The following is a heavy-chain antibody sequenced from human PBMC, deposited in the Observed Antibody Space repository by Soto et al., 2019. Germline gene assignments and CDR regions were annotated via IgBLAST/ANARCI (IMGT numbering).Heavy chain of an antibody. CDR2: IYSGGST. J-gene: IGHJ6*02. Sequence: GGSLRLSCAASGFTVSSNYMSWVRQAPGKGLEWVSFIYSGGSTYYADSVKGRFTISRDNSKNTLYLQMNSLRAEDTAVYYCANSWSEQRAGAYYYGMDVWGQGTTVTVSS. CDR3: ANSWSEQRAGAYYYGMDV. V-gene: IGHV3-66*01. D-gene: IGHD6-25*01. CDR1: GFTVSSNY.